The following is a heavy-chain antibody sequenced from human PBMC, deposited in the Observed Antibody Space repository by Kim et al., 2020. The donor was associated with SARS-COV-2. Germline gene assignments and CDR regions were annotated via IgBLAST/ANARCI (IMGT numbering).Heavy chain of an antibody. CDR1: GYTFTSYY. D-gene: IGHD6-13*01. CDR2: INPSGGST. J-gene: IGHJ4*02. CDR3: ARVLYSSSWYSFFDY. V-gene: IGHV1-46*01. Sequence: ASVKVSCKASGYTFTSYYMHWVRQAPGQGLEWMGIINPSGGSTSYAQKFQGRVTMTRDRSTSTVYMELSSLRSEDTAVYYCARVLYSSSWYSFFDYWGQGTLVTVSS.